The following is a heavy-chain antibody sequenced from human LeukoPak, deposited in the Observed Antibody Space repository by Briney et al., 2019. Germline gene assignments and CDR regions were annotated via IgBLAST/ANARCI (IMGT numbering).Heavy chain of an antibody. Sequence: SETLSLTCAVYGGSFSGYYRSWIRQPPGKGLEWIGEINHSGSTNYNPSLKSRVTISVDTSKNQFSLKLSSVTAADTAVYYCARGYGSGSQYFDYWGQGTLVTASS. D-gene: IGHD3-10*01. CDR3: ARGYGSGSQYFDY. V-gene: IGHV4-34*01. CDR2: INHSGST. CDR1: GGSFSGYY. J-gene: IGHJ4*02.